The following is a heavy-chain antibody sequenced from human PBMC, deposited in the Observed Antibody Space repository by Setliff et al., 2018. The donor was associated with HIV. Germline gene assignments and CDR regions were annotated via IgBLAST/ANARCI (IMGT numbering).Heavy chain of an antibody. CDR1: GLTFTNAW. J-gene: IGHJ5*02. Sequence: GGSLRLSCTASGLTFTNAWLTWVRQAPGKGLEWVGRIKRKTDGGTTDYAAPVKGRFTISRDDSKNILYLQMNNLKTEDTAMYYCTTDWGGGGGAPLDPWGQGTLVTVSS. V-gene: IGHV3-15*01. CDR3: TTDWGGGGGAPLDP. D-gene: IGHD2-21*01. CDR2: IKRKTDGGTT.